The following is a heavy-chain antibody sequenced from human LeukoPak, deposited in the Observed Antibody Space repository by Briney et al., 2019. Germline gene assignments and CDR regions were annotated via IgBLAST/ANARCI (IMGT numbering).Heavy chain of an antibody. V-gene: IGHV1-2*02. J-gene: IGHJ5*02. Sequence: ASVKVSCKASGYTFTGYYMHWVRQAPGQGLEWMGWINPNSGGTNYAQKFQGRVTMTRDTSISTAYMGLSRLRSDDTAVYHCARGAEIVVVAATVIYNWFDPWGQGTLVTVSS. CDR2: INPNSGGT. CDR1: GYTFTGYY. D-gene: IGHD2-15*01. CDR3: ARGAEIVVVAATVIYNWFDP.